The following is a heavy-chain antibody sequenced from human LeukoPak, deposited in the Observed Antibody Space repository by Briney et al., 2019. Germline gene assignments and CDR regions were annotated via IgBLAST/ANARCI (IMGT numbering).Heavy chain of an antibody. V-gene: IGHV3-23*01. CDR3: AKAGLVRGGALDS. J-gene: IGHJ4*02. Sequence: GGSLRLSCAASGFTFSTCAMTWVRQAPGKGLEWVSSITGSGDGTSAADSVKGRFSISRDNSKNTLFLQMNSLRVEDTAVYYCAKAGLVRGGALDSWGQGTLVTVSS. CDR2: ITGSGDGT. CDR1: GFTFSTCA. D-gene: IGHD4/OR15-4a*01.